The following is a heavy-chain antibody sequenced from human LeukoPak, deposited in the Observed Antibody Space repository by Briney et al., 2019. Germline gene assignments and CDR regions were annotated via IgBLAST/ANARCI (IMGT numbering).Heavy chain of an antibody. CDR1: GGTFSSYA. D-gene: IGHD6-13*01. CDR3: ARIGIPGIAAAGTEYFDY. V-gene: IGHV1-69*05. Sequence: GASVKVSCKASGGTFSSYAISWVRQAPGQGLEWMGRIIPIFGTASYAQKFQGRVTITTDESTSTAYMELSSLRSEDTAVYYCARIGIPGIAAAGTEYFDYWGQGTLVTVSS. CDR2: IIPIFGTA. J-gene: IGHJ4*02.